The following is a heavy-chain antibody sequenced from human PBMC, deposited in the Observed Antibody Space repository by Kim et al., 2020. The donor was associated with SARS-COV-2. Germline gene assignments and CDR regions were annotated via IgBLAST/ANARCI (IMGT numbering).Heavy chain of an antibody. CDR3: ARDRSRKEFLFDAFDI. V-gene: IGHV1-2*04. J-gene: IGHJ3*02. Sequence: ASVKVSCKASGYTFTGYYMHWVRQAPGQGLEWMGWINPNSGGTNYAQKFQGWVTMTRDTSISTAYMELSRLRSDDTAVYYCARDRSRKEFLFDAFDIWGQGTMVTVSS. D-gene: IGHD3-3*01. CDR1: GYTFTGYY. CDR2: INPNSGGT.